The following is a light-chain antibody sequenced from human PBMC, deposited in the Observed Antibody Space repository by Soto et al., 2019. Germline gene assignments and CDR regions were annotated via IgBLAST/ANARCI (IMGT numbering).Light chain of an antibody. CDR2: DSS. CDR3: QQRSDWPST. J-gene: IGKJ4*01. Sequence: EIVSTHSPATLSLSPGERATLSCRASQSVGTYFAWYQQKPGQAPRLLIYDSSNRATGIPARFSASGSGTNFPLTISSLEPEDFAVYYCQQRSDWPSTFGGGTKVDIK. V-gene: IGKV3-11*01. CDR1: QSVGTY.